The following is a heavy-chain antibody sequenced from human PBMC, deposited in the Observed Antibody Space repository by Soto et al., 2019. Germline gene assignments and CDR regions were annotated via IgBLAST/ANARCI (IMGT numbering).Heavy chain of an antibody. Sequence: GGSLRLSCAASGFTFSSYAMHWVRQAPGKGLEWVAVISYDGSNKYYADSVKGRFTISRDNSKNTLYLQMNSLRAEDTAVYYCAREGGLEGSGCRPGYSSCLYYFDYWGQGTLVTVSS. CDR1: GFTFSSYA. CDR2: ISYDGSNK. D-gene: IGHD6-19*01. CDR3: AREGGLEGSGCRPGYSSCLYYFDY. J-gene: IGHJ4*02. V-gene: IGHV3-30-3*01.